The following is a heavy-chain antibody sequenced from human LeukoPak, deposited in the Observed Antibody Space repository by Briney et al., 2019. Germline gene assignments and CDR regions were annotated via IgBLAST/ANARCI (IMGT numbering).Heavy chain of an antibody. V-gene: IGHV3-33*06. J-gene: IGHJ3*02. CDR1: GFTFSRDG. CDR3: ANIIVVVPAAIRGYDAFDI. CDR2: IWYDGSKK. D-gene: IGHD2-2*02. Sequence: GGSLRLSCAASGFTFSRDGMHWVRQAPGKGLEWVAVIWYDGSKKYYADSVKGRFTISRDNSKNTLYLQMNSLRAEDTAVYYCANIIVVVPAAIRGYDAFDIWGQGTMVTVSS.